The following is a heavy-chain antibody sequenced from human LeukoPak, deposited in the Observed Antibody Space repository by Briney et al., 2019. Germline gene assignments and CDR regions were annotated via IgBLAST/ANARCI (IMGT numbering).Heavy chain of an antibody. CDR2: IYTSGST. D-gene: IGHD2-2*01. CDR3: ARHKVDWSCSSTSCYENWFDP. CDR1: GGSISSGSYY. Sequence: PSETLSLTCTVSGGSISSGSYYWSWIRQPAGKGLEWIGRIYTSGSTNYNPSLKSRVTISVDTSKNQFSLKLSSVTAADTAVYYCARHKVDWSCSSTSCYENWFDPWGQGTLVTVSS. J-gene: IGHJ5*02. V-gene: IGHV4-61*02.